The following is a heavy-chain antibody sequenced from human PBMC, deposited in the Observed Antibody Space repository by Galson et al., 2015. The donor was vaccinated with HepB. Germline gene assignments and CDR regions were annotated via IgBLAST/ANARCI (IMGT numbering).Heavy chain of an antibody. D-gene: IGHD5-12*01. CDR3: VKDYSGHWTFDY. V-gene: IGHV3-30*09. J-gene: IGHJ4*02. CDR1: GFIISDHH. CDR2: MSPDGVNT. Sequence: SLRLSCAASGFIISDHHIHWVRQSPGKGLEWVATMSPDGVNTYYAESVKGRFAISRDKSKNTVDVEMNSLRAEDTAVYYCVKDYSGHWTFDYCGPGTLVTVSA.